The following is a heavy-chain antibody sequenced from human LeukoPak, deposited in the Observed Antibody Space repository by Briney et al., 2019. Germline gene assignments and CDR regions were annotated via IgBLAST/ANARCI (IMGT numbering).Heavy chain of an antibody. V-gene: IGHV3-30*02. CDR1: GFTFSSYG. D-gene: IGHD6-19*01. J-gene: IGHJ3*02. CDR3: AKAIAVADLDAFDI. Sequence: PGGSLRLSCAASGFTFSSYGMHWVRQAPGKGLEWVAFIRYDGSNKYYADSVKGRFTISRDNSKNTLYLQMNSPRAEDTAVYYCAKAIAVADLDAFDIWGQGTMVTVSS. CDR2: IRYDGSNK.